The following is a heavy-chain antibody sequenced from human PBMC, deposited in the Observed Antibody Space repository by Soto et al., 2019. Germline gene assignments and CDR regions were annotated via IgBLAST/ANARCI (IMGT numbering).Heavy chain of an antibody. D-gene: IGHD2-2*01. Sequence: GESLKISCKGSGYSFTSYWIGWVRQMPGKGLEWMGIIYPGDSDTRYSPSFQGQVTISADKSISTAYLQWSSLKASDTAMYYCASPCSSTSCKRDDYYYGMDVWGQGTTVTVSS. CDR3: ASPCSSTSCKRDDYYYGMDV. CDR1: GYSFTSYW. V-gene: IGHV5-51*01. J-gene: IGHJ6*02. CDR2: IYPGDSDT.